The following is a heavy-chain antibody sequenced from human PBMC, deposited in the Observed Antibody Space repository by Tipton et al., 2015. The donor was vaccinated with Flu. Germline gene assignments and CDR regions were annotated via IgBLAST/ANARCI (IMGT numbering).Heavy chain of an antibody. CDR2: MSPSSGAT. CDR3: ARDEIDIVVVPASDVFDH. D-gene: IGHD2-2*01. CDR1: GYTFTDYY. V-gene: IGHV1-2*06. J-gene: IGHJ4*02. Sequence: QLVQSGAEVKKPGASVKVSCKASGYTFTDYYIHWVRQAPGQGLEWMGRMSPSSGATRFAQKFQGGLTMTTDTSINTAYMELSRLRSDDTAMYYCARDEIDIVVVPASDVFDHWGQGTLVTVSS.